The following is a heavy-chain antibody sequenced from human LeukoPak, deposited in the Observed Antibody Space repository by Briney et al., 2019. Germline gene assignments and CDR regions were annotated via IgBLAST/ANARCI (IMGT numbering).Heavy chain of an antibody. V-gene: IGHV4-30-4*08. J-gene: IGHJ5*02. CDR2: IYYSGST. CDR1: GGSISSGDYY. Sequence: SETPSLTCTVSGGSISSGDYYWSWIRQPPGKGLEWIGYIYYSGSTYYNPSLKSRVTISVDTSKNQFSLKLSSVTAADTAVYYCARDVVHSSSSTTTHNWFDPWGQGTLVTVSS. CDR3: ARDVVHSSSSTTTHNWFDP. D-gene: IGHD6-6*01.